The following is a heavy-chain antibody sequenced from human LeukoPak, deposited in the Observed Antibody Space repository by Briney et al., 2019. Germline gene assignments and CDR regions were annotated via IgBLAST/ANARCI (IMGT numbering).Heavy chain of an antibody. CDR3: ATPTTITRRVDV. Sequence: SETLSLTCTVSGGSIITSNYYWGWIRQPPGKGLEWIGYIYYSGSTYYNPSLKSRVTMSVDTSKNQFSLKLNSVTAADTAVYYCATPTTITRRVDVWGQGTTVTVSS. CDR2: IYYSGST. D-gene: IGHD5-12*01. J-gene: IGHJ6*02. CDR1: GGSIITSNYY. V-gene: IGHV4-39*01.